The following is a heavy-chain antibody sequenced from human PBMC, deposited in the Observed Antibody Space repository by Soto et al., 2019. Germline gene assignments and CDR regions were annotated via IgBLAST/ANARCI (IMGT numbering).Heavy chain of an antibody. J-gene: IGHJ6*02. CDR2: ISYDGSNK. D-gene: IGHD3-10*01. Sequence: QVQLVESGGGVAQPGRSLRLSCAASGFTFSSYGMHWVRQAPGKGLEWVAVISYDGSNKYYADSVKGRFTISRDNSKNTLYLQMNSLRAEDTAVYYCAKEGGYYGSGSYSVGENYYGMDVWGQGTTVTVSS. V-gene: IGHV3-30*18. CDR3: AKEGGYYGSGSYSVGENYYGMDV. CDR1: GFTFSSYG.